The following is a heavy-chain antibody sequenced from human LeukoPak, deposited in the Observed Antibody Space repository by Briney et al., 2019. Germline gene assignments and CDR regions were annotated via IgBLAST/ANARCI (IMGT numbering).Heavy chain of an antibody. CDR3: ARVYSSSPIKIYYFDY. CDR1: GYTFTGYY. D-gene: IGHD6-13*01. V-gene: IGHV1-2*02. J-gene: IGHJ4*02. CDR2: INPNSGGT. Sequence: ASVKVSCKASGYTFTGYYMHWVRQAPGQGLEWMGWINPNSGGTNYAQKFQGRVTMTRDTSISTAHMELSRLRSDDTAVYYCARVYSSSPIKIYYFDYWGQGTLVTVSS.